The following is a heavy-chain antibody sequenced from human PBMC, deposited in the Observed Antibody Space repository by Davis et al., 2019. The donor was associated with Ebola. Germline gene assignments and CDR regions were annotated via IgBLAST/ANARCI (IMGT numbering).Heavy chain of an antibody. D-gene: IGHD3-3*01. V-gene: IGHV1-18*01. CDR3: ARARSGYWGYNWFDP. J-gene: IGHJ5*02. CDR1: GYTFTSYG. CDR2: ISAYNGNT. Sequence: ASVKVSCKASGYTFTSYGISWVRQAPGQGLEWMGWISAYNGNTNYAQKLQGRVTMTTDTSTSTAYMEPRRLRSADTAVYYCARARSGYWGYNWFDPWGQGTLVTVSS.